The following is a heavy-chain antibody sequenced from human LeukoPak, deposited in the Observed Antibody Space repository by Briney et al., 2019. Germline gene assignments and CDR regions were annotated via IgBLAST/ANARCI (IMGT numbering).Heavy chain of an antibody. D-gene: IGHD3-22*01. CDR3: TRLPLFRSVGDYYDSSGYKIEIDY. V-gene: IGHV3-73*01. CDR2: IRSKANSYAT. J-gene: IGHJ4*02. CDR1: GFTFSGSA. Sequence: GGSLRLSCAASGFTFSGSAMHWVRQASGKGLEWVGRIRSKANSYATAYAASVKGRFTISRDDSKNTAYLRMNSLKTEDTAVYYCTRLPLFRSVGDYYDSSGYKIEIDYWGQGTLVTVSS.